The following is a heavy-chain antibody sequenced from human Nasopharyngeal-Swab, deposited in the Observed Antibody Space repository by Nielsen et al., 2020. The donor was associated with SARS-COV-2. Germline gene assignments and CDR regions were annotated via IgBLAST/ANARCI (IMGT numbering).Heavy chain of an antibody. J-gene: IGHJ4*02. V-gene: IGHV3-30*02. CDR1: GFTFSSYA. CDR2: IRYDGSNK. D-gene: IGHD3-22*01. Sequence: GGSLRLSCAASGFTFSSYAMHWVRQAPGKGLEWVAFIRYDGSNKYYADSVKGRFTISRDNSKNTLYLQMITLRAEDTAVYYCAKDRSSGSWYFGYWGQGTLVTVSS. CDR3: AKDRSSGSWYFGY.